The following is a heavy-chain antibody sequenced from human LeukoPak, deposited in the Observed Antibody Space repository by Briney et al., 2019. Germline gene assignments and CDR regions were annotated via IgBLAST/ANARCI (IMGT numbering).Heavy chain of an antibody. CDR2: ISSSGSTI. CDR3: AREQTYGDYGNWFDP. D-gene: IGHD4-17*01. J-gene: IGHJ5*02. CDR1: GFTFSSYE. Sequence: RGSLRLSCAASGFTFSSYEMNWVRQAPGKGLEWVSYISSSGSTIYYADSAKGRFTISRDNAKNSLYLQMNSLRAEDTAVYYCAREQTYGDYGNWFDPWGQGTLVTVSS. V-gene: IGHV3-48*03.